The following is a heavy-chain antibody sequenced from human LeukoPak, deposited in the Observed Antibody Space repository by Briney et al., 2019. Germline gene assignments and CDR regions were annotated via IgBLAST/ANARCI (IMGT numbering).Heavy chain of an antibody. CDR2: ISGSGGST. D-gene: IGHD3-10*01. V-gene: IGHV3-23*01. J-gene: IGHJ4*02. CDR1: GFTFSSYA. Sequence: GGSLRLSCAASGFTFSSYAMSWVRQAPGKGLEWVSAISGSGGSTYCADSVKGRFTIPRDNSKNTLYLQMNSLRAEDTAVYYCAKEKRQLLWFGELFVWGQGTLVTVSS. CDR3: AKEKRQLLWFGELFV.